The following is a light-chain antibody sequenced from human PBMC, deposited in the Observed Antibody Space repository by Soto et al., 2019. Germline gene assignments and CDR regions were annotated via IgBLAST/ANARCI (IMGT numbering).Light chain of an antibody. J-gene: IGKJ1*01. V-gene: IGKV3-20*01. CDR1: QSVSNTY. CDR3: QQYGSSPTWT. Sequence: EIVLTQSPGTLSLYPGHTATLSSRASQSVSNTYLAWYQKKPGQAPRLXIYGASSRATGFPDRFSGSGSGTDFTLTISRLETEDFAVYYCQQYGSSPTWTFGQGTKVDIK. CDR2: GAS.